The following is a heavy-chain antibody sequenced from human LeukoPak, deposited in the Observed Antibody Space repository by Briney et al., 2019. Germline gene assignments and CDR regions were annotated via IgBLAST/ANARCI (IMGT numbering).Heavy chain of an antibody. CDR3: ARVQDYYDSSAAAFDI. CDR1: GGSISSSSYY. J-gene: IGHJ3*02. D-gene: IGHD3-22*01. Sequence: SETLSLTCTVSGGSISSSSYYWGWIRQPPGKGLEWIGSIYYSGSTYYNPSLKSRVTISVDTSKNQFSLKLSSVTAADTAVYYCARVQDYYDSSAAAFDIWGQGTMVTVSS. CDR2: IYYSGST. V-gene: IGHV4-39*07.